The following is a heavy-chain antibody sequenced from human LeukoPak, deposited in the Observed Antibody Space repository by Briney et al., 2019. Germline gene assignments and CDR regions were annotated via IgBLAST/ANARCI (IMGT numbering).Heavy chain of an antibody. D-gene: IGHD3-9*01. CDR1: GYTFTGYY. CDR3: ARVGYYDILTGSGGLDY. V-gene: IGHV1-2*02. Sequence: ASVKVSCKASGYTFTGYYMHWVRQAPGQGLEWMGWINPNSGGTNYAQKFQGRVTMTRDTSISTAYMELSRLRSDDTAVYYCARVGYYDILTGSGGLDYWGQGTLVTVSS. J-gene: IGHJ4*02. CDR2: INPNSGGT.